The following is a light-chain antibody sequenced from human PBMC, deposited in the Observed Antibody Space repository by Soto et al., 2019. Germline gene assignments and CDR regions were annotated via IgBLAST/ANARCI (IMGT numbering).Light chain of an antibody. CDR1: QSVSSY. CDR2: DAS. J-gene: IGKJ1*01. Sequence: EIVLTQSPATLSLSPGERATLSCRASQSVSSYLDWYQQKPGQAPRLLIYDASNRATGIPARFSGSGSGTDFTLTISSLEPEDVAVYYCQQFGGSPRTFGRGTKVERK. V-gene: IGKV3-11*01. CDR3: QQFGGSPRT.